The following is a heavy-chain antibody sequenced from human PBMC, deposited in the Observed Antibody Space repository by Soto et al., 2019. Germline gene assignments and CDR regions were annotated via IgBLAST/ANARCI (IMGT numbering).Heavy chain of an antibody. CDR1: GYTFSSYG. D-gene: IGHD4-17*01. CDR3: ARDRATVTSYYGMAV. V-gene: IGHV1-18*01. Sequence: QVQLVQSGAEVKKPGASVKVACKTSGYTFSSYGISWVRQAPGQGLEWMGWISAYNGNTNYAQKLQGRVTMTTDPSTSTAYMELRSLRSDDTAVYYCARDRATVTSYYGMAVWGPGTTVTVSS. J-gene: IGHJ6*02. CDR2: ISAYNGNT.